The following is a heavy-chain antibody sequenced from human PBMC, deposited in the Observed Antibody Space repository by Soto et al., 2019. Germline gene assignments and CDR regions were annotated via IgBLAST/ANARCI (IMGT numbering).Heavy chain of an antibody. CDR3: ARAHYYDGSGYGDFDY. CDR2: INPSGGST. D-gene: IGHD3-22*01. V-gene: IGHV1-46*01. J-gene: IGHJ4*02. CDR1: GYTFTSYY. Sequence: QVQLVQSGAEVKKPGASVKVSCKASGYTFTSYYMHWVRQAPGQGLEWMGIINPSGGSTSYAQKFQGRVTMTRDTSTSTVYMELSSLRSEDTAVYYCARAHYYDGSGYGDFDYWGQGTLVTVSS.